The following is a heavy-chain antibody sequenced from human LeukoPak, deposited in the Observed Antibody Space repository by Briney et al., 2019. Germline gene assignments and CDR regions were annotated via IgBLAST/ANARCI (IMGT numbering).Heavy chain of an antibody. J-gene: IGHJ6*03. Sequence: GGSLRLSCAASGFTFSSYAMSWVRQAPGKGLEWFSVISGMGGTTDQADSVKGRFTISRDNSKNTLDLQMKSLRAEDTAVYYCAKSSAYGDYNPYFYYYYMDVWGKGTTVTVSS. D-gene: IGHD4-17*01. V-gene: IGHV3-23*01. CDR1: GFTFSSYA. CDR3: AKSSAYGDYNPYFYYYYMDV. CDR2: ISGMGGTT.